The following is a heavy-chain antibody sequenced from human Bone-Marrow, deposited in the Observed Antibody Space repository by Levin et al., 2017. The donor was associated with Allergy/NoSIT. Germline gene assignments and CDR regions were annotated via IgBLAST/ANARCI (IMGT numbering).Heavy chain of an antibody. CDR3: AKDLGRYCSGSSCSYIYYYGMDV. V-gene: IGHV3-9*01. D-gene: IGHD2-15*01. Sequence: GGSLRLSCAASGFTFDDYGMHWVRQAPGKGLEWVSGISWNSATIGYADSVQGRFTISRDNAKNSLFLQMNSLRPEDTALYYCAKDLGRYCSGSSCSYIYYYGMDVWGQGTPVTVSS. CDR1: GFTFDDYG. CDR2: ISWNSATI. J-gene: IGHJ6*02.